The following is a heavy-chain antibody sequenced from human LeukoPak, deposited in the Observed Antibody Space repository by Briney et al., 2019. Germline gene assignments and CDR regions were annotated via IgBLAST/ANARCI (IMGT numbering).Heavy chain of an antibody. J-gene: IGHJ4*02. Sequence: PSETLSLTCTVSGGSISSSSYYWGWIRQPPGKGLEWVGSIYYSGSTYYNPSLKSRVTISVDTSKNQFSLKLSSVTAADTAVYYCANRSPDSSAYYFDYWGQGTLVTVSS. CDR2: IYYSGST. V-gene: IGHV4-39*01. D-gene: IGHD3-22*01. CDR3: ANRSPDSSAYYFDY. CDR1: GGSISSSSYY.